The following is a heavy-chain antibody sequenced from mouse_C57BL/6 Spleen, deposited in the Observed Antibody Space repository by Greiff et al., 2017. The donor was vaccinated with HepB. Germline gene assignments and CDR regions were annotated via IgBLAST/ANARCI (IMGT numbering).Heavy chain of an antibody. CDR1: GYTFTSYW. V-gene: IGHV1-69*01. CDR2: IDPSDSYT. Sequence: QVQLQQPGAELVMPGASVKLSCKASGYTFTSYWMHWVKQRPGRGLEWIGEIDPSDSYTNYNQKFKGKSTLTVDKSSSTAYMQLSSLTSEDSAVYYCARGRRDFDYWGQGTTLTVSS. CDR3: ARGRRDFDY. J-gene: IGHJ2*01.